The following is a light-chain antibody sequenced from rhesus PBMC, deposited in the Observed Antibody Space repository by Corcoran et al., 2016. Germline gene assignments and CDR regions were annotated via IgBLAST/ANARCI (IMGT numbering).Light chain of an antibody. V-gene: IGKV1-22*01. J-gene: IGKJ3*01. CDR3: LQYSSSPFT. CDR1: QSISSW. CDR2: KAS. Sequence: DIQMTQSPSSLSASVGDTVTITCRASQSISSWLAWYQQKPGKAFKLLIYKASSLQSGVPSRFSGRGSGTDVTLTISSLQSEDFATYYCLQYSSSPFTFGPGTKLDIK.